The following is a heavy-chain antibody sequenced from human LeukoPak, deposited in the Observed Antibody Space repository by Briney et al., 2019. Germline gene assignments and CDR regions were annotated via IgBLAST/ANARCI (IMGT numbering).Heavy chain of an antibody. V-gene: IGHV3-49*03. CDR2: ITHKAFGGTA. J-gene: IGHJ4*02. Sequence: GGSLRLSCTTSGFNFGDYAMSWFRQAPEKGLEGIGFITHKAFGGTAEYAASVKGRFTISRDDSRSTAYLQMDNVRTEDTGIYYCTRDEFGYGSNFIDYWGQGTLVTVST. D-gene: IGHD5-24*01. CDR1: GFNFGDYA. CDR3: TRDEFGYGSNFIDY.